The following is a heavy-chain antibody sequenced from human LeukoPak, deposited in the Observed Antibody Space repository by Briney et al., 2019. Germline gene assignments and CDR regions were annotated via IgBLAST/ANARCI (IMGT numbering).Heavy chain of an antibody. Sequence: NPGGSLRLSCAASGFTFSSYSMNWVRQAPGKGLEWVSSISSSSSYIYYPDSVKGRFTISRDNAKNSLYLQMNSLRAEDTAVYYCAREQSGSPAYWGQGTLVTVSS. J-gene: IGHJ4*02. CDR3: AREQSGSPAY. V-gene: IGHV3-21*01. CDR2: ISSSSSYI. D-gene: IGHD1-26*01. CDR1: GFTFSSYS.